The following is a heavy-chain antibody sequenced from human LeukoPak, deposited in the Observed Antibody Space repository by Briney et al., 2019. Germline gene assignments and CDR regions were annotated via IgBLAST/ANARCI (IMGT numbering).Heavy chain of an antibody. J-gene: IGHJ3*02. CDR3: ARLSPRDAFDI. V-gene: IGHV4-39*01. Sequence: PSETLSLTYPVSGGSISSSCYYWGWIRQPPGKGLEWIGSIYYSGSTYYNPSFKSRVTISVDTSKNQFSLKLSSVTAADTAVYYCARLSPRDAFDIWGQGTMVTVSS. CDR1: GGSISSSCYY. CDR2: IYYSGST.